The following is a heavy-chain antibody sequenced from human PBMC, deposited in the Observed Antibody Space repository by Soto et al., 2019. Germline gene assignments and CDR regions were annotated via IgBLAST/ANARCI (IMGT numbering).Heavy chain of an antibody. CDR3: GRDEFRNGVGV. D-gene: IGHD3-10*01. J-gene: IGHJ6*02. V-gene: IGHV3-7*01. CDR2: IKGDGSEK. Sequence: EVRLVESGGGLVQPGGSLRLSCVASGFTFTSYWMSWVRQAPGKGLEWVANIKGDGSEKKYVDSVKGRFTISRENAHNSVSLQMNRLRAEDTALYCCGRDEFRNGVGVWGQGTTVTGSS. CDR1: GFTFTSYW.